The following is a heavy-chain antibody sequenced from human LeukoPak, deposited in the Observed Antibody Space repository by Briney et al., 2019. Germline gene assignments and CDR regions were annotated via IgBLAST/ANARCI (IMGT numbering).Heavy chain of an antibody. J-gene: IGHJ5*02. CDR2: IYPGDSDT. V-gene: IGHV5-51*01. CDR3: ARQGYDILTGYPNWFDP. Sequence: PGESLKISCKSSGYSFTSYWIGWVRQMPGKGLEWMGIIYPGDSDTRYSPSFQGQVTISADKSISTAYLQWSSLKASDTAMYYCARQGYDILTGYPNWFDPWGQGTLVTVSS. D-gene: IGHD3-9*01. CDR1: GYSFTSYW.